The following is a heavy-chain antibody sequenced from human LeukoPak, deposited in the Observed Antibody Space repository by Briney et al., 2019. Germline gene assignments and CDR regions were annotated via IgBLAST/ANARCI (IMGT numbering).Heavy chain of an antibody. CDR3: ARRRTGYYVFDY. CDR2: ISNIGDST. Sequence: PGGSLRLSCAASGFTFDTYGMSWVRQAPGKGLEWVSSISNIGDSTFHADSVKGRFTISRDNSKNTLYLQMNSLRADYTAVYYCARRRTGYYVFDYWGQGSLVTVSS. V-gene: IGHV3-23*01. J-gene: IGHJ4*02. D-gene: IGHD3/OR15-3a*01. CDR1: GFTFDTYG.